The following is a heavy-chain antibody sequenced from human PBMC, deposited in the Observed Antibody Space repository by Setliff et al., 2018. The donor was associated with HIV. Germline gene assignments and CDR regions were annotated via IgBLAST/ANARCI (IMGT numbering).Heavy chain of an antibody. Sequence: PSETLSLTCRVSEYSISSGFYWGWVRQPPGKRLEWIGSFFHGGDSYYDPSLKSRVTISVDTSKNQFSLKLSSATAADTAVYYCARRLQFLEFLHGVGGLDVWGQGTTVTVSS. CDR2: FFHGGDS. V-gene: IGHV4-38-2*01. CDR1: EYSISSGFY. D-gene: IGHD3-3*01. CDR3: ARRLQFLEFLHGVGGLDV. J-gene: IGHJ6*02.